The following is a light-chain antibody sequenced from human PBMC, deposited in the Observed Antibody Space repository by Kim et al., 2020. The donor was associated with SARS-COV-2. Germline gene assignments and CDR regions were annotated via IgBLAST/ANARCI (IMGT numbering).Light chain of an antibody. V-gene: IGLV1-47*01. CDR3: ASWDDSLRGWV. CDR2: KTN. CDR1: KHNVGGNY. J-gene: IGLJ3*02. Sequence: QRVSVTCSGSKHNVGGNYVHWYQHVHGTAPKLVIYKTNEWPSGVPDRFSGSKSGTSASLAISGLRSEDEADYFCASWDDSLRGWVFGGGTKLTVL.